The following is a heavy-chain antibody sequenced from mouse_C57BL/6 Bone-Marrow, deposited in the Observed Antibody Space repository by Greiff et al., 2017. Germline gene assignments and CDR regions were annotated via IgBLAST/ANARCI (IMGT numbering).Heavy chain of an antibody. Sequence: EVHLVESGGGLVQPKGSLKLSCAASGFTFNTYAMHWVRQAPGKGLEWVARIRSKSSNYATYYADSVKDRFTISRADSQSMLYLQMNNLKTEDTAMYDCAITTVVTDWYFDVWGTGTTVTVSS. CDR1: GFTFNTYA. CDR2: IRSKSSNYAT. V-gene: IGHV10-3*01. CDR3: AITTVVTDWYFDV. D-gene: IGHD1-1*01. J-gene: IGHJ1*03.